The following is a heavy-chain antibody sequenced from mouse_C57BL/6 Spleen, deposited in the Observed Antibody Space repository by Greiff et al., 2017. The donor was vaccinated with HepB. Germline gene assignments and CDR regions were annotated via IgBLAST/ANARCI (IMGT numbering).Heavy chain of an antibody. CDR1: GYTFTSYW. J-gene: IGHJ4*01. D-gene: IGHD2-4*01. V-gene: IGHV1-53*01. Sequence: QVQLQQPGTELVKPGASVKLSCKASGYTFTSYWMHWVKQRPGQGLEWIGNINPSNGGTNYNEKFKSKATLTVDKSSSTAYMQLSSLTSEDSAVYYCAKNHDYDSGFDYYYAMDYWGQGTSVTVSS. CDR3: AKNHDYDSGFDYYYAMDY. CDR2: INPSNGGT.